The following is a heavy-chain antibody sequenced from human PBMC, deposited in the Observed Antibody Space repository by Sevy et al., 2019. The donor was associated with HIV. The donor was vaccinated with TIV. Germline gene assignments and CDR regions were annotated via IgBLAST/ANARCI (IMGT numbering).Heavy chain of an antibody. J-gene: IGHJ6*02. Sequence: GGSLRLSCAASGFTFSSYGMHWVRQAPGKGLEWVAVIPYDGSNKYYADSVKGRFTISRDNSKNTLYLQMNSLRAEDTAVYYCAKGGIAVAGYYYYGMDVWGQGTTVTVSS. CDR1: GFTFSSYG. V-gene: IGHV3-30*18. D-gene: IGHD6-19*01. CDR2: IPYDGSNK. CDR3: AKGGIAVAGYYYYGMDV.